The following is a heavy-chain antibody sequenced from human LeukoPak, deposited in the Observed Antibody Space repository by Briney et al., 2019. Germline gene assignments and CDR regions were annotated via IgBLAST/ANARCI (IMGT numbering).Heavy chain of an antibody. J-gene: IGHJ3*02. Sequence: GGSLRLSCAASGFTFSSYGMHWVRQAPGKGLEWVAVISYDGSNKYYADSVKGRFTISRDNSKNTLYLQMNSLRAEDTAVYYCATSGRIKRDAFDIWGQGTMVTVSS. V-gene: IGHV3-30*03. CDR1: GFTFSSYG. CDR3: ATSGRIKRDAFDI. CDR2: ISYDGSNK. D-gene: IGHD1-26*01.